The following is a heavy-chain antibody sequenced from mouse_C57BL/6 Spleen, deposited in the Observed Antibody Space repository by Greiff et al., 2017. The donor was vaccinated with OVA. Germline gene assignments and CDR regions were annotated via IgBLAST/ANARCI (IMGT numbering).Heavy chain of an antibody. CDR3: ARGYGNYDY. CDR1: GYTFTSYW. D-gene: IGHD2-1*01. Sequence: QVQLQQPGAELVKPGASVKLSCTASGYTFTSYWMHWVKQRPGQGLEWIGMFHPNSGSTNYNEKFKSQDTLTVDKSSSTAYMQLSSLTSEDSAVYYCARGYGNYDYWGQGTTLTVSS. V-gene: IGHV1-64*01. J-gene: IGHJ2*01. CDR2: FHPNSGST.